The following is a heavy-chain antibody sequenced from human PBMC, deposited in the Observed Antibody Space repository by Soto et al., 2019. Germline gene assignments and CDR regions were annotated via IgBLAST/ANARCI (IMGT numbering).Heavy chain of an antibody. CDR1: GGSFSGYY. D-gene: IGHD2-15*01. CDR2: INHSGST. Sequence: SETLSLTCAVYGGSFSGYYWSWIRQPPGKGLEWIGEINHSGSTNYNPSLKSRVTISVDTSKNQFSLKLSSVTAADTAVYYCARAGGYCSGGSCYSGLPNQQIYYYYMDVWGKGTTVTVSS. J-gene: IGHJ6*03. V-gene: IGHV4-34*01. CDR3: ARAGGYCSGGSCYSGLPNQQIYYYYMDV.